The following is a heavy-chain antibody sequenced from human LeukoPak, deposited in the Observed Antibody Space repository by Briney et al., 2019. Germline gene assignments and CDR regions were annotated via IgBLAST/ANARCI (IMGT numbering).Heavy chain of an antibody. Sequence: SETLSLTCTVSGGSISSSGYYWGWIRQPPGKGLEWIGSIYYSGSTYYNPSLKSRVTISVDTSKNQFSLKLSSVTAADTAVYYCASRGLCSGGSCYSSNWFDPWGQGTLVTVSS. CDR1: GGSISSSGYY. D-gene: IGHD2-15*01. CDR3: ASRGLCSGGSCYSSNWFDP. J-gene: IGHJ5*02. CDR2: IYYSGST. V-gene: IGHV4-39*01.